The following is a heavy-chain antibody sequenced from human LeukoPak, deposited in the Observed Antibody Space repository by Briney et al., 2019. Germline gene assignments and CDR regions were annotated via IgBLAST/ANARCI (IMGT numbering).Heavy chain of an antibody. V-gene: IGHV3-23*01. CDR2: ISGTGGST. D-gene: IGHD3-10*01. CDR3: AKETANYFGSGSYSPLHY. Sequence: QPGGSLRLSCAASGFTFSSYAVSWVRQAPGKGLEWVSAISGTGGSTYYADSVKGRFTISRDNSKNTLYLQMNSLRVEDTAVYYCAKETANYFGSGSYSPLHYWGQGTLVTVSS. CDR1: GFTFSSYA. J-gene: IGHJ4*02.